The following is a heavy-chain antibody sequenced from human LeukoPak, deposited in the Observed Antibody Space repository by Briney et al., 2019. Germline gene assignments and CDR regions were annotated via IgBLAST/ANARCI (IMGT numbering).Heavy chain of an antibody. CDR2: ISGSGGSK. CDR3: AKLVTRAWNFDY. CDR1: GFTFSNYA. Sequence: PGGSLRLSCAASGFTFSNYAMSWVRQAPGKGLEWVSGISGSGGSKYYAASVKGRFTISRDNSKNTLYLQMNSLRVEDTAVYYCAKLVTRAWNFDYWGQGTLVTVSS. D-gene: IGHD4-11*01. V-gene: IGHV3-23*01. J-gene: IGHJ4*02.